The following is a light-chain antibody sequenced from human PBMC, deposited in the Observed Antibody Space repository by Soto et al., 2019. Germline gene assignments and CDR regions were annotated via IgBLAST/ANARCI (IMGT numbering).Light chain of an antibody. J-gene: IGKJ1*01. Sequence: DIQMTQSPSSLSASVGDRVTITCRASQGISNYLAWYQQQPGKVPKLLIYVASTLQSGVQSRFSGSGYGTDFTLTISSMPHEDVATYYCQKYNIDPWTFGQGTKVEIK. CDR1: QGISNY. V-gene: IGKV1-27*01. CDR3: QKYNIDPWT. CDR2: VAS.